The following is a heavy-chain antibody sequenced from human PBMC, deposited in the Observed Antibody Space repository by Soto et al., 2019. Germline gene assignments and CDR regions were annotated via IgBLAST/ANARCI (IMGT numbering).Heavy chain of an antibody. D-gene: IGHD3-16*01. CDR2: IHTSGSP. J-gene: IGHJ4*02. Sequence: SETLSLTCTVSGGSISSYYCSWIRQAAGKGLEWIGRIHTSGSPNYNPSLKSRVTMSADTSKNQFSLKLTSVTAADTAVYYCAAGGTYFDYWGQGTLVTVSS. CDR1: GGSISSYY. V-gene: IGHV4-4*07. CDR3: AAGGTYFDY.